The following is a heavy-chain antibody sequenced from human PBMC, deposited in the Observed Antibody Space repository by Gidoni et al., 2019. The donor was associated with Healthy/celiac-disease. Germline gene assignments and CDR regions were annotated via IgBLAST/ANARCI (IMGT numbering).Heavy chain of an antibody. CDR1: GFTFSSYS. Sequence: EVQLVESGGGLVKPGGSLRLPCAASGFTFSSYSMNWVRQAPGKGLGWISSISSSSSDIYYADSVKGRFTTPRDNAKNSLYLQMNSLRAEDTAVYYCARDHYYDSNAFDIWGQGTMVTVSS. CDR3: ARDHYYDSNAFDI. J-gene: IGHJ3*02. V-gene: IGHV3-21*01. D-gene: IGHD3-22*01. CDR2: ISSSSSDI.